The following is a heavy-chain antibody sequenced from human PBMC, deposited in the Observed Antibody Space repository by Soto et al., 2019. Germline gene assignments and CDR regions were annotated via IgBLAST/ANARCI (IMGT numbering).Heavy chain of an antibody. CDR1: GYTFTDYS. D-gene: IGHD3-16*01. CDR3: ASQDRGGGYAFET. V-gene: IGHV1-2*02. J-gene: IGHJ3*02. CDR2: INPNTGGT. Sequence: QVQLVQSGAEAKKPGASVKVSCKVSGYTFTDYSIHWVRQPPGQGLEWMGWINPNTGGTNSPQDFPGGVTVARDTAISTASMELGRLRHADTAVYYCASQDRGGGYAFETWGQGTISTVS.